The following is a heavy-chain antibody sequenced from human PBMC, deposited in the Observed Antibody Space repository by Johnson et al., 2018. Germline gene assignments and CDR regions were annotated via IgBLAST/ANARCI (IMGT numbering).Heavy chain of an antibody. Sequence: VQLQESGGGLVQPGGSLRLSCAASGFTLSSYWMHWVRQAPGKGLVWVSRFNSDDSSTNYADSVKGRFTFSRDNAKNTLYLKMNSLRAEDTAVYYCARRMAVGAFVAFDLWGQGTMVTVSS. D-gene: IGHD1-26*01. CDR1: GFTLSSYW. CDR2: FNSDDSST. CDR3: ARRMAVGAFVAFDL. J-gene: IGHJ3*01. V-gene: IGHV3-74*01.